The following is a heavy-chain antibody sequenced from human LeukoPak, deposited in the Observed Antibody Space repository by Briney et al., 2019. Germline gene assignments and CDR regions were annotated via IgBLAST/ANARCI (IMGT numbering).Heavy chain of an antibody. Sequence: GGSLRLSCAASGFSFSTYAMNWVCQAPGKGLEWVSFITTGSSYISYADSVKGRFTISRDNAKNSLYLQMNSLRAEDTAVYYCAREGGSASSFYYGMDVWGQGTTVTVSS. CDR3: AREGGSASSFYYGMDV. J-gene: IGHJ6*02. CDR2: ITTGSSYI. V-gene: IGHV3-21*01. D-gene: IGHD3-10*01. CDR1: GFSFSTYA.